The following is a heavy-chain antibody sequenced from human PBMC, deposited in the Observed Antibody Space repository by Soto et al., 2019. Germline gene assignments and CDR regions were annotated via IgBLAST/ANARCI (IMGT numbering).Heavy chain of an antibody. CDR1: GFTFSSYS. D-gene: IGHD3-10*01. V-gene: IGHV3-21*01. CDR2: ISSSSSYI. Sequence: VQLVESGGGLVKPGGSLRLSCAASGFTFSSYSMNWVRQAPGKGLEWVSSISSSSSYIYYADSVKGRFTISRDNAKNSLYLQMNSLRAEDTAVYYCARDLEAMVRGVSAYYYYGMDVWGQGTTVTVSS. J-gene: IGHJ6*02. CDR3: ARDLEAMVRGVSAYYYYGMDV.